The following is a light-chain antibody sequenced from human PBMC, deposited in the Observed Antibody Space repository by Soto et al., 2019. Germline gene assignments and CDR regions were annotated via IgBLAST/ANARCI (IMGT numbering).Light chain of an antibody. V-gene: IGLV2-14*01. Sequence: QSVLTQPASVSGSPGQSITISCTGTSSDIGSYNRVSWYQQHPGKAPKLIIYGVTDRPSGVSNRFSGSKSGNTASLTISGLQAEDEAEYYCSSYTNINTRACVFGTGTKVTVL. CDR3: SSYTNINTRACV. CDR2: GVT. J-gene: IGLJ1*01. CDR1: SSDIGSYNR.